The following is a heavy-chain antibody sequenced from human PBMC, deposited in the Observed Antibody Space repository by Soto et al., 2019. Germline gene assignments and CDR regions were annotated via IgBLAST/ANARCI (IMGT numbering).Heavy chain of an antibody. D-gene: IGHD5-12*01. Sequence: EVQLLESGGGLVQPGGSLRLSCAASGFTFSSYAMSWVRQAPGKGLEWVSAISGSGGSTYYADSVKGRFTISRDNSKNTLYLQMNSLRAEDTAVYYCAKVLYSGYDTMYYFDYWGQGTLVTVSS. J-gene: IGHJ4*02. V-gene: IGHV3-23*01. CDR3: AKVLYSGYDTMYYFDY. CDR2: ISGSGGST. CDR1: GFTFSSYA.